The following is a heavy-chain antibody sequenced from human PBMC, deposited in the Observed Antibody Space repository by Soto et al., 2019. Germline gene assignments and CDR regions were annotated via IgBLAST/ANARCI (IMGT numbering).Heavy chain of an antibody. CDR2: ISAYNGNK. D-gene: IGHD6-13*01. V-gene: IGHV1-18*01. Sequence: QVQLVQSGGEVMKPGASVKVCCKASGYTFTSYGITWVRQAPGQGLEWMGWISAYNGNKKYAQKLQGRVTMTTDTSTSTAYMELRSLRSDDTAVYYCARDVGQQLVDHWGQGTLVSVSS. J-gene: IGHJ4*02. CDR1: GYTFTSYG. CDR3: ARDVGQQLVDH.